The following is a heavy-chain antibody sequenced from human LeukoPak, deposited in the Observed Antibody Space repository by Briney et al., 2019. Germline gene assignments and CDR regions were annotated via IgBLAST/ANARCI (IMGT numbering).Heavy chain of an antibody. D-gene: IGHD4-17*01. J-gene: IGHJ2*01. CDR3: ERVDYGDYVWNWYFDL. CDR2: ISSSGSTI. Sequence: GGSLRLSCAASGFTFSSYEMNWVRQAPGKGLEWVSYISSSGSTIYYADSVKGRFTISRDNAKNSLYLQMNSLRAEDTAVYYCERVDYGDYVWNWYFDLWGRGTLVTVSS. CDR1: GFTFSSYE. V-gene: IGHV3-48*03.